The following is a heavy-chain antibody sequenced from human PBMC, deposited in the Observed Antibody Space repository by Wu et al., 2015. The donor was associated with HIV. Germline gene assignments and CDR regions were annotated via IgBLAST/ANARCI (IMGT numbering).Heavy chain of an antibody. CDR2: IIPLFDAA. V-gene: IGHV1-69*13. D-gene: IGHD3-10*01. J-gene: IGHJ5*02. CDR3: ARQEVYYYGSGGASWFDP. CDR1: GYTFTSYG. Sequence: QVQLVQSGAEVKKPGASVKVSCKASGYTFTSYGISWVRQAPGQGLEWMGGIIPLFDAATYAQKFQDRVTITADESTSTAYMELSSLRSEDTAVYYCARQEVYYYGSGGASWFDPWGRGNPGHRLL.